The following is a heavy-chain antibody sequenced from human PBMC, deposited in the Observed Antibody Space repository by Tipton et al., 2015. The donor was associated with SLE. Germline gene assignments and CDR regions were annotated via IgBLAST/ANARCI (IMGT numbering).Heavy chain of an antibody. D-gene: IGHD3-22*01. Sequence: TLSLTCTVSGGSISSYYWSWIRQPPGKGLEWIGYIYYSGSTNYNPSLKSRVTISVDTSKNQFSLKLSSVTAADTAVYYCARVGDYYDSSGYYYYYGMDVWGQGTTVTVSS. J-gene: IGHJ6*02. CDR3: ARVGDYYDSSGYYYYYGMDV. CDR2: IYYSGST. V-gene: IGHV4-59*01. CDR1: GGSISSYY.